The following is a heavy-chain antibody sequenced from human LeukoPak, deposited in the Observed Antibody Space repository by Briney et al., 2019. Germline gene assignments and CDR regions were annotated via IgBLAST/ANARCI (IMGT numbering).Heavy chain of an antibody. CDR1: GFTFSSYA. J-gene: IGHJ4*02. CDR2: ISGSGGST. CDR3: ARDYGDYVRNIDY. V-gene: IGHV3-23*01. Sequence: QTGGSLRLSCAASGFTFSSYAMSWVRQAPGKGLEWVSAISGSGGSTYYADSVKGRFTISRDNSKNTLYLQMNSLRAEDTAVYYCARDYGDYVRNIDYWGQGTLVTVSS. D-gene: IGHD4-17*01.